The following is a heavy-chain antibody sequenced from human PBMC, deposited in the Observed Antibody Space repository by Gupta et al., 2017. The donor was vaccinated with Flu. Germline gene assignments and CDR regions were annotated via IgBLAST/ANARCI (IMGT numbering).Heavy chain of an antibody. J-gene: IGHJ4*02. CDR2: ISYDGSDR. CDR3: AKPYYYDSRAYYVFDY. V-gene: IGHV3-30*18. D-gene: IGHD3-22*01. Sequence: QVQLVESGGGVVQPGRSLRLSCAASGFSFISYYMHCVRQVPGKGLEWVAVISYDGSDRYYADSVKGRFTISRDNSKNTLYLQMSSLRAEDTAVYYCAKPYYYDSRAYYVFDYWGRGTLVTVSS. CDR1: GFSFISYY.